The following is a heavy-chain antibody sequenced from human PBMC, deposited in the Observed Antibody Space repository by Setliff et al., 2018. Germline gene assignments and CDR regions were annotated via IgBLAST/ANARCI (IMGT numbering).Heavy chain of an antibody. CDR2: IHYSGST. D-gene: IGHD1-26*01. CDR3: ARYLSSGSYYGGAYYYMDV. Sequence: SETLSLTCTVSGGSISSYYWSWIRQPPGKGLEWIGSIHYSGSTNYNPSLKSRLTISVDTAKTQFSLRLISVTAADTAVYYCARYLSSGSYYGGAYYYMDVWGKGTTVTVSS. CDR1: GGSISSYY. J-gene: IGHJ6*03. V-gene: IGHV4-59*08.